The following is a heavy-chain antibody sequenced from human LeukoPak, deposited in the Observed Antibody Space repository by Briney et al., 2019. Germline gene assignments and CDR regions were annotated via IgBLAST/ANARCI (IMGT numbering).Heavy chain of an antibody. Sequence: ASVKVSCKASGGTFSSYAISWVRQAPGQGLEWMGVIIPIFGTANYAQKFQGRVTITTDESTSTAYMELSSLRSEDTAVYYCARSLPFYDSSGYFDYWGQGTLVTVSS. V-gene: IGHV1-69*05. CDR3: ARSLPFYDSSGYFDY. CDR1: GGTFSSYA. D-gene: IGHD3-22*01. J-gene: IGHJ4*02. CDR2: IIPIFGTA.